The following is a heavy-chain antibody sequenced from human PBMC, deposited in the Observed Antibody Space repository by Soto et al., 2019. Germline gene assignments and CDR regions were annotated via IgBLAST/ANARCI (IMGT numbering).Heavy chain of an antibody. CDR3: ATLRGLWEVSPYFDS. Sequence: QVQLQESGPGLLKPSETLSLTCTVSYASINNYHWTWIRQPPGKGLEWIAYIYYTGTTNFNPSLRSRVPASMDTAKNQFTLKLRSVTASDTAVYYCATLRGLWEVSPYFDSWGQGRMVIVSS. D-gene: IGHD1-26*01. CDR1: YASINNYH. CDR2: IYYTGTT. J-gene: IGHJ4*02. V-gene: IGHV4-59*08.